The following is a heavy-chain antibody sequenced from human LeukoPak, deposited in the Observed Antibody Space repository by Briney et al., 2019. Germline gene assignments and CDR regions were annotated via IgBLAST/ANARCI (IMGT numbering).Heavy chain of an antibody. V-gene: IGHV4-39*07. CDR2: IYYSGST. CDR1: GGSLSSNSYF. J-gene: IGHJ4*02. Sequence: PSETLSLTCTVSGGSLSSNSYFWRWLRQPPGTGLEWIGSIYYSGSTYYNPSLKSRVTISVDTSKNQFSLRVSSVTAAGTAVYYCARDRGYYGSGSIDYWGQGTLVTVPS. D-gene: IGHD3-10*01. CDR3: ARDRGYYGSGSIDY.